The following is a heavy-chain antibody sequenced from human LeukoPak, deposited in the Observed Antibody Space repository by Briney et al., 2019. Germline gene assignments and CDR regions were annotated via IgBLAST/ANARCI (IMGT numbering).Heavy chain of an antibody. CDR1: GFTFSDYY. V-gene: IGHV3-11*06. Sequence: PGGSLRLSCAASGFTFSDYYMSWIRQAPGKGLEWLSFISTSSSHTYYADSVRGRFTISRDNAKNSLYLQMNSLRVEDTAVYYCARGGVDGDYTHHWARGTLVTVSS. J-gene: IGHJ5*02. D-gene: IGHD4-17*01. CDR3: ARGGVDGDYTHH. CDR2: ISTSSSHT.